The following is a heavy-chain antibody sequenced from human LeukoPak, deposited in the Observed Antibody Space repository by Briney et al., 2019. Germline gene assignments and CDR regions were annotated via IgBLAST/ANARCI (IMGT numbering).Heavy chain of an antibody. J-gene: IGHJ4*02. CDR3: TRVNYYDSGSLYYGYFDY. Sequence: PGGSLRVSCSASGFSFDAYAMSWVRQAPGKGPEWVGFIRSQAYGAATNYAPFAQDRFTISRDDSRSIVHLQLDSLRTDDTAVYFCTRVNYYDSGSLYYGYFDYWGQGALVTVSS. CDR2: IRSQAYGAAT. D-gene: IGHD3-22*01. V-gene: IGHV3-49*04. CDR1: GFSFDAYA.